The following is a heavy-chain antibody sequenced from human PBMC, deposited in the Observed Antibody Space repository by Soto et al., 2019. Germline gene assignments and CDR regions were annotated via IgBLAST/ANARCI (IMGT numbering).Heavy chain of an antibody. V-gene: IGHV4-30-4*01. Sequence: TLSLTCTVSGGSISSGDYYWSWIRQPPGKGLEWIGYIYYSGSTYYNPSLKSRVTISVDTSKNQFSLKLSSVTAADTAVYYCARVRYFDWLLPDYWGQGTLVTVSS. J-gene: IGHJ4*02. D-gene: IGHD3-9*01. CDR3: ARVRYFDWLLPDY. CDR1: GGSISSGDYY. CDR2: IYYSGST.